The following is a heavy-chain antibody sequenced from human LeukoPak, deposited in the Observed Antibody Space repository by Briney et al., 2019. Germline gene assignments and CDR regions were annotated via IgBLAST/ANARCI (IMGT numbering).Heavy chain of an antibody. CDR3: ATEDYGAPFDY. Sequence: GGSLRLSCAASGVSFCKAWMSGVRHAPGKGVEWVFRIKSKNEGGTTDYAAPVKGRFDISRDDSNDTLYLQLNSLKTEDTALYYCATEDYGAPFDYWGQGTLVTVSS. J-gene: IGHJ4*02. V-gene: IGHV3-15*01. CDR1: GVSFCKAW. CDR2: IKSKNEGGTT. D-gene: IGHD4-17*01.